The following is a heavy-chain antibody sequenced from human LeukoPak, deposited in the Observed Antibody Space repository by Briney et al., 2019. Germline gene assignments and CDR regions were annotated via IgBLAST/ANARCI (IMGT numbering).Heavy chain of an antibody. CDR2: ISYDGSNK. CDR1: GFTFSSYG. V-gene: IGHV3-30*18. Sequence: GRSLRLSCAASGFTFSSYGMHWVRQAPGKGLEWVAVISYDGSNKYYADSVKGRFTISRDNSKNTLYLQMNSLRAEDTAVYYCAKDLAYCGGDCYSPNYFDYWGQGTLVTVSS. J-gene: IGHJ4*02. D-gene: IGHD2-21*02. CDR3: AKDLAYCGGDCYSPNYFDY.